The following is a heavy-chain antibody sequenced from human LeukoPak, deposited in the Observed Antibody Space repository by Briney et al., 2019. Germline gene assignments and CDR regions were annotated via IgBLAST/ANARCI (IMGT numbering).Heavy chain of an antibody. D-gene: IGHD3-10*01. CDR1: GYSFTSYW. CDR3: AARAPDEGYFDY. J-gene: IGHJ4*02. Sequence: GESLKISCKGSGYSFTSYWIGWVRHMPGKGLEWMGIIYPGDSDTRYSPSFQGQVTISADKSISTASLQWSSLKASDTAMYCCAARAPDEGYFDYWGQGTLVTVSS. CDR2: IYPGDSDT. V-gene: IGHV5-51*01.